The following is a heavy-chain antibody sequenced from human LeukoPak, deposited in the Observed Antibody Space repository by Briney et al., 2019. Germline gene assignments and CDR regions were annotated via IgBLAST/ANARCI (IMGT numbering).Heavy chain of an antibody. CDR2: IYYSGST. Sequence: SQTLSLTCTVSGGSISSGGYYWGWIRQPPGKGLEWIGSIYYSGSTYYNPSLKSRVTISVDTSKNQFSLKLSSVTAADTAVYYCARLVVVVPAATMGYFDYWGQGTLVTVSS. CDR1: GGSISSGGYY. CDR3: ARLVVVVPAATMGYFDY. J-gene: IGHJ4*02. D-gene: IGHD2-2*01. V-gene: IGHV4-39*01.